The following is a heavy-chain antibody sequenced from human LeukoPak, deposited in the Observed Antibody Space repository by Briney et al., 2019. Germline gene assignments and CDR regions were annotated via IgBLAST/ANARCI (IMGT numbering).Heavy chain of an antibody. CDR1: GGSISTSNSY. J-gene: IGHJ6*03. CDR3: ASPAMAFIDQGRYIYYYYMDV. CDR2: INHSGST. D-gene: IGHD5-18*01. V-gene: IGHV4-39*07. Sequence: SETLSLTCAVSGGSISTSNSYWGWIRQPPGKGLEWIGEINHSGSTNYNPSLKSRVTISVDTSKNQFSLKLSSVTAADTAVYYCASPAMAFIDQGRYIYYYYMDVWGKGTTVTVSS.